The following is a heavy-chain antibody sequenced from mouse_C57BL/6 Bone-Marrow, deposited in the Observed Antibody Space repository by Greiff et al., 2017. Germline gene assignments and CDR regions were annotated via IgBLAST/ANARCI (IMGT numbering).Heavy chain of an antibody. CDR3: ASSPLPWSFAY. CDR1: GYTFTSYW. V-gene: IGHV1-52*01. J-gene: IGHJ3*01. CDR2: IDPSDSET. D-gene: IGHD1-1*02. Sequence: QVQLQQPGAELVRPGSSVKLSCKASGYTFTSYWMHWVKQRPIQGLEWIGNIDPSDSETHYNQKFKDKATLTVEKSSSTAYMQLSSLTSEDSAVYSCASSPLPWSFAYWGQGTLVTVAA.